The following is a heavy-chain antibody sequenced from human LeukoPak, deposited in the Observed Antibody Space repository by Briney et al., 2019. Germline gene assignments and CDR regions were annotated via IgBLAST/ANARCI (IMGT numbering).Heavy chain of an antibody. CDR3: AKDGNDGY. J-gene: IGHJ4*02. Sequence: GGSLRLSCAASGFTFSSYSMNWVRQAPGKGLEWVSSISSSSSYIYYADSVKGRFTISRDNSKNTLFLQMNSLKPEDTAVYYCAKDGNDGYWGQGTLVTVSS. D-gene: IGHD1-26*01. CDR2: ISSSSSYI. V-gene: IGHV3-21*01. CDR1: GFTFSSYS.